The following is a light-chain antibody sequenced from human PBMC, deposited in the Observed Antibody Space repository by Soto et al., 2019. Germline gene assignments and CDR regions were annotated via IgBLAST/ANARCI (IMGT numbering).Light chain of an antibody. Sequence: QSALTQPASVSGTPGQSITISCTGSNSDVGLYDFVSWYQHHPGRAPKLIVSEVSKRPSGVPDRFSGSKSGNTASLTVSGLQAEDEADYYCSSYAGSNNFGVFGTGTKVTVL. CDR1: NSDVGLYDF. J-gene: IGLJ1*01. CDR2: EVS. CDR3: SSYAGSNNFGV. V-gene: IGLV2-8*01.